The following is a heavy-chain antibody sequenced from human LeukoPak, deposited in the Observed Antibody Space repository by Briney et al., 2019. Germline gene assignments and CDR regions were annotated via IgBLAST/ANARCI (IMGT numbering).Heavy chain of an antibody. V-gene: IGHV3-23*01. CDR3: ARSSYYYDSSGYYSDAFDI. J-gene: IGHJ3*02. Sequence: PGAPLRHSCAASGFTFTSYAMSWVRQAPGKGLEWVSAISGSGGSTYYADSVKGRFTISRDNSKNTLYLQMNSLRAEGTAVYYCARSSYYYDSSGYYSDAFDIWGQGTMVTVFS. CDR1: GFTFTSYA. CDR2: ISGSGGST. D-gene: IGHD3-22*01.